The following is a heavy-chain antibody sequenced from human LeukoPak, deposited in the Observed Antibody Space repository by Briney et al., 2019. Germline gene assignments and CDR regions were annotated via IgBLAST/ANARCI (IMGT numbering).Heavy chain of an antibody. CDR1: GFTFSSYW. Sequence: GGSLRLSCAASGFTFSSYWMSWVRQAPGKGLEWVANIKQDGSEMYYVDSVKGRFTISRDNAKNSLYLQMNSLRGEDTAVYYCASCRGLVSFDYWGQGTQVTVSS. V-gene: IGHV3-7*01. CDR3: ASCRGLVSFDY. J-gene: IGHJ4*02. D-gene: IGHD6-6*01. CDR2: IKQDGSEM.